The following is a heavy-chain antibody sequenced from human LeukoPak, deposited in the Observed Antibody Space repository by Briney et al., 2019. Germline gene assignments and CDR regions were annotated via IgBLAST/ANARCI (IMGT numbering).Heavy chain of an antibody. CDR1: GYTFTGYY. D-gene: IGHD1-7*01. CDR2: INPNSGGT. V-gene: IGHV1-2*02. J-gene: IGHJ4*02. CDR3: ASIATGTTVYFDY. Sequence: GASVKVSCKAFGYTFTGYYMHWVRQAPGQGLEWMGWINPNSGGTNYAQKFQGRVTMTRDTSISTAYMELSRLRSDDTAVYYCASIATGTTVYFDYWGQGTLVTVSS.